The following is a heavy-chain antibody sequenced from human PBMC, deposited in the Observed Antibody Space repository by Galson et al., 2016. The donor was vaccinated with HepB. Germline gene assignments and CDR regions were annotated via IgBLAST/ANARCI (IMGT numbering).Heavy chain of an antibody. Sequence: SLRLSCAASGFTFSSHAMSWVRQAPGKGLEWVSAIISSGSNTYDADSVQGRFTISRDTSKNTLFLQMNSLRAEDTAVYYCARSRRQGVPGTPYYFDYWGQGTLVTVSS. CDR3: ARSRRQGVPGTPYYFDY. V-gene: IGHV3-23*01. D-gene: IGHD6-13*01. J-gene: IGHJ4*02. CDR1: GFTFSSHA. CDR2: IISSGSNT.